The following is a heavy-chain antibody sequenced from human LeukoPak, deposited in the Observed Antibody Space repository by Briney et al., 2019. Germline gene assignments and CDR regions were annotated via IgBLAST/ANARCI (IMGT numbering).Heavy chain of an antibody. CDR1: GFTFSSYG. CDR2: ISGSGGST. V-gene: IGHV3-23*01. J-gene: IGHJ6*03. CDR3: ARDARPYSNLYYYYMDV. Sequence: GGSLRLSCAASGFTFSSYGMSWVRQAPGKGLEWVSAISGSGGSTYYADSVKGRFTLSRDNSKNTLYLQMNSLRAEDTAVYYCARDARPYSNLYYYYMDVWGKGTTVTISS. D-gene: IGHD1-14*01.